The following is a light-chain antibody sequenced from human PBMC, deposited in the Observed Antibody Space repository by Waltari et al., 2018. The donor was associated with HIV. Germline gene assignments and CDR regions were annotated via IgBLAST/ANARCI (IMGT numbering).Light chain of an antibody. CDR2: EWT. CDR3: GTRDNDLGPVV. Sequence: SVLTPPPPTSPAPRPTVTIPCSGHTSTIVSHVVSWYQQLPGAAPRLIIYEWTKRPSGIADRCSASKTDTTATLDIGGLQPGDEAIDYCGTRDNDLGPVVFGEGTWVTVL. V-gene: IGLV1-51*01. CDR1: TSTIVSHV. J-gene: IGLJ3*02.